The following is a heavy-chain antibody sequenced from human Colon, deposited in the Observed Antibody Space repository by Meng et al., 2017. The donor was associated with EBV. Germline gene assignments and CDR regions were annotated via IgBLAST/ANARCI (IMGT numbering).Heavy chain of an antibody. Sequence: QVQLSEAGPGLVKPSQTLSLTCTVSGGSVSSGGYYWTWIRQHPGKGLEWFGHIYYSASTFYNPSLKRRVIISIDTSKNQFFLNLRSVTAADTAVYYCARVSSGWDYFDYWGQGTLVTVSS. CDR1: GGSVSSGGYY. D-gene: IGHD6-19*01. CDR3: ARVSSGWDYFDY. J-gene: IGHJ4*02. CDR2: IYYSAST. V-gene: IGHV4-31*03.